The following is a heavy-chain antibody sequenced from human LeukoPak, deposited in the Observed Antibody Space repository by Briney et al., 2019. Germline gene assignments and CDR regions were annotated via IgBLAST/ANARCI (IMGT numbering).Heavy chain of an antibody. CDR3: ARGYYYGSGEDV. D-gene: IGHD3-10*01. J-gene: IGHJ6*02. V-gene: IGHV4-59*01. Sequence: PSETLSLTCTVSGGSISSYYWSWIRQPPGKGLEWIGYIYYSGGTNYNPSLKSRVTISVDTSKNQFSLKLSSVTAADTAVYYCARGYYYGSGEDVWGQGTTVTVSS. CDR2: IYYSGGT. CDR1: GGSISSYY.